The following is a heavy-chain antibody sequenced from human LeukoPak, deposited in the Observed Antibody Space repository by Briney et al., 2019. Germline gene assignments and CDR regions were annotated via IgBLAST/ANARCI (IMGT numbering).Heavy chain of an antibody. V-gene: IGHV3-74*03. CDR3: AREAKVTSNAFDI. D-gene: IGHD4-17*01. CDR2: TKSDGSST. J-gene: IGHJ3*02. CDR1: GFTFNTYW. Sequence: GGSLRLSCAASGFTFNTYWMHWVRQAPGKGLVWVSRTKSDGSSTKYADSVKGRFTISRDNANNRLYLQMNSLRVDDTAVYFCAREAKVTSNAFDIWGQGTVVAVSS.